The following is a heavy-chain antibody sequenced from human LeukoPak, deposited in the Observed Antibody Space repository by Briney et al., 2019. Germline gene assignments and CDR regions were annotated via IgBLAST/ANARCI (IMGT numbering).Heavy chain of an antibody. CDR1: GFTFSSYS. CDR3: ARGGSSWYSPFYYFDY. D-gene: IGHD6-13*01. CDR2: ISSSSSTI. J-gene: IGHJ4*02. V-gene: IGHV3-48*04. Sequence: GGSLRLSCAASGFTFSSYSMNWVRQAPGKGLEWVSYISSSSSTIYYADSVKGRFTISRDNAKNSLYLQMNSLRAEDTAVYYCARGGSSWYSPFYYFDYWGQGTLVTVSS.